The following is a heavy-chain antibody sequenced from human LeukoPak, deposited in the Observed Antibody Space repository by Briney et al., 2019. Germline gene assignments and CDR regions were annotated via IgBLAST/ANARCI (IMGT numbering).Heavy chain of an antibody. V-gene: IGHV3-21*01. J-gene: IGHJ3*02. Sequence: PGGSLRLSCAASGFTFSSYSMNWVRQAPGKGLEWVSSISSSSSYIYYADSVKGRFTISRDNAKNSLYLQMNSLRAEDTAVYYCARDRGSSWPDAFDIWGQGTMVTVSS. D-gene: IGHD6-13*01. CDR3: ARDRGSSWPDAFDI. CDR2: ISSSSSYI. CDR1: GFTFSSYS.